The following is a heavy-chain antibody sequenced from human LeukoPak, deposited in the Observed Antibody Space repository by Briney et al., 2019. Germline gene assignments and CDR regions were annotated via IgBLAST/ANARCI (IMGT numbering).Heavy chain of an antibody. D-gene: IGHD3-16*01. CDR1: GYTFTAHA. Sequence: GASVKVSCKASGYTFTAHAVHWARQAPGQRLEWMGWINVANGDTGYSQKFQDRVTITRDTSASTGYMEMNSLISEDTAVYYCTSKPRGESRPFDYWGQGTLVTVSS. J-gene: IGHJ4*02. CDR3: TSKPRGESRPFDY. CDR2: INVANGDT. V-gene: IGHV1-3*01.